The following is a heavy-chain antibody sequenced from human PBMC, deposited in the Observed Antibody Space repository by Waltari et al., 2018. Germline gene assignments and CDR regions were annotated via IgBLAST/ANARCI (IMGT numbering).Heavy chain of an antibody. V-gene: IGHV3-30*02. CDR2: IRYDVNTK. CDR1: GFRFSTYG. D-gene: IGHD1-7*01. J-gene: IGHJ4*02. CDR3: AKKIGNYDYFDY. Sequence: QVQLVASGGGVVQPGGSLTLSWAASGFRFSTYGMPWVSQAPGKGLEWVAYIRYDVNTKYCADSVKGRFTISRDNSKNTLYLQMNSLRSEDTAVYYCAKKIGNYDYFDYWGQGTLVTVSS.